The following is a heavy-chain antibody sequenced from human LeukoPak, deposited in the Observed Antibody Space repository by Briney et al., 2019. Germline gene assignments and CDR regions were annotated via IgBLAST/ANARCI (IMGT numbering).Heavy chain of an antibody. CDR3: ARGIRFHQRRGKYYGMDV. V-gene: IGHV4-34*01. D-gene: IGHD3-10*01. CDR1: GGSFSGYY. CDR2: INHSGST. J-gene: IGHJ6*02. Sequence: SETLSLTCAVYGGSFSGYYWSWIRQPPGKGLEWIGEINHSGSTNYNPSLKSRVTISVDTSKNQFSLKLSSVTAADTAVYYCARGIRFHQRRGKYYGMDVWGQGTTVTVSS.